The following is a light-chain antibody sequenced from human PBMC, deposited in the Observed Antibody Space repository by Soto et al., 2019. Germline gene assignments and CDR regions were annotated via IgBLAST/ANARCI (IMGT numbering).Light chain of an antibody. CDR1: QSISSN. CDR3: QQYSNWPRT. V-gene: IGKV3-15*01. CDR2: GAS. Sequence: EIVMTQSPVTLSLSPGESATLSCRASQSISSNLAWYQQKHGQAPRLLICGASTSAPDIPARFSGSGAGTEFTLTISSLLSEYFAVYYCQQYSNWPRTFGQGTKVEIK. J-gene: IGKJ1*01.